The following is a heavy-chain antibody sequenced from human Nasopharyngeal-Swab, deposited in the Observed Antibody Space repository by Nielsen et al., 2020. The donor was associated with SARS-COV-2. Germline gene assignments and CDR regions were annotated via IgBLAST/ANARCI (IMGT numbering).Heavy chain of an antibody. V-gene: IGHV3-23*01. CDR2: ISCSGGST. Sequence: GESLKISCAASGLTIANYAMSWVRQAPGKGLEWVSGISCSGGSTYYADSVKGQFTISKDNSRNTVYLQMNSLRAEDTAVYYCAKLGLFAGYDYSVAYWGQGTLVTVSS. D-gene: IGHD5/OR15-5a*01. CDR3: AKLGLFAGYDYSVAY. CDR1: GLTIANYA. J-gene: IGHJ4*02.